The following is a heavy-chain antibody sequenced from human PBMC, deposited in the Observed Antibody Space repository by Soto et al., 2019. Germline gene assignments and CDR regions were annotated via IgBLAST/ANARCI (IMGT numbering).Heavy chain of an antibody. J-gene: IGHJ4*02. CDR1: GFTFSNCA. CDR3: AKAIEGAWEPNDY. V-gene: IGHV3-23*01. D-gene: IGHD1-26*01. Sequence: EVQLLESGGGVVQPGGSLRLSCAASGFTFSNCAMKWVRQAPGKGLEWVSDISRAGSNIYYADSVKGRFTISRDNSTNTLYLQVNGLGAEDTAVDYCAKAIEGAWEPNDYWGLGTLVTVSS. CDR2: ISRAGSNI.